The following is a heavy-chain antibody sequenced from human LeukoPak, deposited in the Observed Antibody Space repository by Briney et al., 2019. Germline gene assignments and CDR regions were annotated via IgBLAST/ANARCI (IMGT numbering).Heavy chain of an antibody. Sequence: GGSLRLSCEASGFIFSTAWMNWVRQAPGKGLEWVGRIKSKKNGESIDHAAPVSGRFTVSRDDPKNTLYLQMNSLQTEDTAVYYCTPEGLRGAISSDFDHWGQGTLVTVSS. CDR2: IKSKKNGESI. D-gene: IGHD3-16*02. V-gene: IGHV3-15*07. CDR3: TPEGLRGAISSDFDH. CDR1: GFIFSTAW. J-gene: IGHJ4*02.